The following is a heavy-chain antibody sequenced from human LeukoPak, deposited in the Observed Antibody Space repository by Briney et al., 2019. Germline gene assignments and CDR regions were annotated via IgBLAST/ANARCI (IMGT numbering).Heavy chain of an antibody. D-gene: IGHD1-26*01. Sequence: PSETLSLTCIVSGGSISNYYWTWIRQPPGKGLEWIGYIYYTGSTNYNPSLKSRVTISVDTSKNQFSLKLSSVTAADTAVYYCARHRVVGQYLVYFDYWGQGTLVTVSS. J-gene: IGHJ4*02. CDR3: ARHRVVGQYLVYFDY. CDR1: GGSISNYY. CDR2: IYYTGST. V-gene: IGHV4-59*08.